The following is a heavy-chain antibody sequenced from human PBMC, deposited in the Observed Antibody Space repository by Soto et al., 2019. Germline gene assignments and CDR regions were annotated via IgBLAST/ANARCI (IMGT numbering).Heavy chain of an antibody. D-gene: IGHD5-12*01. Sequence: QVQLQESGPGLVKPSQTLSLTCTVSGGSLSSGDYYWRWIRQPPGKGLEWIGYIYYSGSTYYNPSLDHLVTRSVDTSKYPFSLKLRSVPAADTAVSYCARGYTEHSGYDLEGRFDYWGQGTLVTVSS. CDR3: ARGYTEHSGYDLEGRFDY. V-gene: IGHV4-30-4*01. J-gene: IGHJ4*02. CDR2: IYYSGST. CDR1: GGSLSSGDYY.